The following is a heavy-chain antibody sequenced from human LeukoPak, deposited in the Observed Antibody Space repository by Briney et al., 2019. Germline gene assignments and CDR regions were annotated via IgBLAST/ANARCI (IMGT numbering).Heavy chain of an antibody. CDR3: AAAYFNYYDSSGFGY. V-gene: IGHV1-58*02. CDR1: GFTFTSSA. CDR2: IVVGSGNT. J-gene: IGHJ4*02. D-gene: IGHD3-22*01. Sequence: GTSVKVSCKASGFTFTSSAMQWVRQARGQRLEWIGWIVVGSGNTNYAQKFQERVTITRDMSTSTVYMELSSLRSEDTAVYYCAAAYFNYYDSSGFGYWGQGTLVTVSS.